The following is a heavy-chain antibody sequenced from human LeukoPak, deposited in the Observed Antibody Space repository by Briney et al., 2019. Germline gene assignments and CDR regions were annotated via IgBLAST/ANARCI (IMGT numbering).Heavy chain of an antibody. D-gene: IGHD2-2*01. J-gene: IGHJ5*02. CDR3: ARGGRYCSSTSCYYWFDP. CDR2: INHSGST. CDR1: GGSFIGYY. Sequence: SETLSLTCAVYGGSFIGYYWSWIRQPPPKGLEWIGEINHSGSTNYNPPLKSRVTISVDTPKNQFSLELSSVTAADTAVYYCARGGRYCSSTSCYYWFDPWGQGTLVTVSS. V-gene: IGHV4-34*01.